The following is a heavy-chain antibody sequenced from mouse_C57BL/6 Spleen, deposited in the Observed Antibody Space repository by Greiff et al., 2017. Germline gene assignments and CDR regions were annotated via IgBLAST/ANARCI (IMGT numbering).Heavy chain of an antibody. Sequence: EVKVVESGGGLVKPGGSLKLSCAASGFTFSDYGMHWVRQAPEKGLEWVAYISSGSSPIYYADTVKGRFTISRDNAKNTLFLQMTSLRSEDTAMYYCASTVVALDYRGQGTTLTVSS. V-gene: IGHV5-17*01. CDR2: ISSGSSPI. CDR1: GFTFSDYG. D-gene: IGHD1-1*01. J-gene: IGHJ2*01. CDR3: ASTVVALDY.